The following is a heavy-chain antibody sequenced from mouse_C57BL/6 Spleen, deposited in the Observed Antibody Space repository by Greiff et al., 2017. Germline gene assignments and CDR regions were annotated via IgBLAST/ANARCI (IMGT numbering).Heavy chain of an antibody. CDR1: GYTFTSYW. CDR2: IYPGSGST. D-gene: IGHD2-4*01. V-gene: IGHV1-55*01. J-gene: IGHJ3*01. Sequence: QVQLQQPGAELVKPGASVQMSCKASGYTFTSYWITWVKQRPGQGLEWIGDIYPGSGSTNYNEKFKSKATLTVEKSSSTAYMQLSSLTSEDSAVYYCARGAYDYAWFAYWGQGTLVTVSA. CDR3: ARGAYDYAWFAY.